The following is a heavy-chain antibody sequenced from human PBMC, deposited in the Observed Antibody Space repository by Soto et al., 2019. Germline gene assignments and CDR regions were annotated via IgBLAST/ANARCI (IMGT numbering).Heavy chain of an antibody. J-gene: IGHJ4*02. Sequence: PGGSLRLSCAASGFTFSSYAMSWVRQAPGKGLEWVSAISGSGGSTYYADSVKGRFTISRDNSKNTLYLQMNSLRAEDTAVYYWANPPPITWVRGSTMRAPLNPIHTGGQEPRVTSSS. V-gene: IGHV3-23*01. D-gene: IGHD3-10*01. CDR1: GFTFSSYA. CDR3: ANPPPITWVRGSTMRAPLNPIHT. CDR2: ISGSGGST.